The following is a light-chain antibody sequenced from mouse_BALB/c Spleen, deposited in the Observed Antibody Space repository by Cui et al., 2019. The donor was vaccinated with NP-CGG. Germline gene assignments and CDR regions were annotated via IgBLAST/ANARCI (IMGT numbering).Light chain of an antibody. CDR3: ALWYSNHWV. V-gene: IGLV1*01. CDR2: GTN. CDR1: TGAVTTSNY. Sequence: QAVGTQESALTTSPGETVTLTCRSSTGAVTTSNYANWVQEKPDHLFTGLIGGTNNRTPGVPARFSGSRIGDKAVLTITGAQTEDEAIYFCALWYSNHWVFGGGTKLTVL. J-gene: IGLJ1*01.